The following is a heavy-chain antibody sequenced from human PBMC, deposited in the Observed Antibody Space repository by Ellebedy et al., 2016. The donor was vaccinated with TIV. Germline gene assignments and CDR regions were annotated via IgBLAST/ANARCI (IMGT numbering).Heavy chain of an antibody. CDR1: RITFSSYS. Sequence: GGSLRLSXTGSRITFSSYSMNWVRQAPGKGLEWISYISSSSGTVFYADSVKGRFTISRDNAKNSLYLQMYSLRAEDTAVYYCARSATGPYGSGSYHKRYYYYGMDVWGQGTAVTVSS. CDR2: ISSSSGTV. D-gene: IGHD3-10*01. CDR3: ARSATGPYGSGSYHKRYYYYGMDV. J-gene: IGHJ6*02. V-gene: IGHV3-48*04.